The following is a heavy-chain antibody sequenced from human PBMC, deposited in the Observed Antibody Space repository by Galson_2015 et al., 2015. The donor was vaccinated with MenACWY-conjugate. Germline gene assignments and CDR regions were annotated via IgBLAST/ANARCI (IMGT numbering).Heavy chain of an antibody. J-gene: IGHJ4*02. CDR1: GFTFSNYA. Sequence: SLRLSCAASGFTFSNYAMTWVRQAPGKGLKWVSTISASGGITNYADSVKGRFTISRGNYDKTLYLQMNNLRAEDTAVYYCAKDLWARESSYGPFEYWGQGTLVTFSS. CDR3: AKDLWARESSYGPFEY. CDR2: ISASGGIT. V-gene: IGHV3-23*01. D-gene: IGHD5-18*01.